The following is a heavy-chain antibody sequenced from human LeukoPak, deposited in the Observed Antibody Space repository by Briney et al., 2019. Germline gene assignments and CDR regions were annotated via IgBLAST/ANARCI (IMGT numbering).Heavy chain of an antibody. Sequence: ASVKVSCKASGYTFTSYYMHWVRQAPGQGLEWMGIINPSGGSTSYAQKFQGRVTMTRDMSTSTVYMELNSLRAEDTAVYYCATYKGKVRGVTIYYYYYMDVWGKGTTVTISS. D-gene: IGHD3-10*01. J-gene: IGHJ6*03. V-gene: IGHV1-46*01. CDR3: ATYKGKVRGVTIYYYYYMDV. CDR2: INPSGGST. CDR1: GYTFTSYY.